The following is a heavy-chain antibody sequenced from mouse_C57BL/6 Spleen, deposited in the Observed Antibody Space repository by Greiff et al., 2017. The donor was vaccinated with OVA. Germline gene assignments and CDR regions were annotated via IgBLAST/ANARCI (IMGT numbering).Heavy chain of an antibody. D-gene: IGHD1-1*01. CDR2: INPSSGYT. Sequence: QVQLQQSGAELAKPGASVKLSCKASGYTFTSYWMHWVKQRPGQGLEWIGNINPSSGYTKYNQKLKGKATLTADKSSSTAYMQLSSLTYEDSAVYSCARAIYCYGSSLDWYFDGWGTGTTVTVSS. CDR3: ARAIYCYGSSLDWYFDG. V-gene: IGHV1-7*01. J-gene: IGHJ1*03. CDR1: GYTFTSYW.